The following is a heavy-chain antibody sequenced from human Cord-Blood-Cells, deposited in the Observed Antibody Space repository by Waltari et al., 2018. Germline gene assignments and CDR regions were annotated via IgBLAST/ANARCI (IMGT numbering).Heavy chain of an antibody. Sequence: QVQLQQWGAGLLKPSETLYLTCAVYGGSFRGYYWSWIRQPPGKGLEWIGEINHSGSTNYNPSLKSRVTISVDTSKNQFSLKLSSVTAADTAVYYCAGSLGSGYYVPDAFDIGGQGTMVTVSS. J-gene: IGHJ3*02. CDR3: AGSLGSGYYVPDAFDI. V-gene: IGHV4-34*01. CDR2: INHSGST. CDR1: GGSFRGYY. D-gene: IGHD3-3*01.